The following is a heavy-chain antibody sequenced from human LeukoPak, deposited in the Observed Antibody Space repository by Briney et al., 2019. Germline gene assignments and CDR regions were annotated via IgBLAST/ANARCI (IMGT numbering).Heavy chain of an antibody. CDR3: ARDLADYGQPNWFDP. D-gene: IGHD4-17*01. J-gene: IGHJ5*02. CDR1: GVPIINHY. Sequence: SETLSLTCTVSGVPIINHYWSWTRQPAGKGLEWIGRVYFRGITNFNPSVKSRVTMSVDTSKNQFSLKLSSVTAADTAVYYCARDLADYGQPNWFDPWGQGILVTVSS. V-gene: IGHV4-4*07. CDR2: VYFRGIT.